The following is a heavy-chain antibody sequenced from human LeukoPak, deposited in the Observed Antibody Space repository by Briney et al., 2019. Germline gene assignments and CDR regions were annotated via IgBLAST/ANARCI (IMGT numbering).Heavy chain of an antibody. CDR1: GYTFTIYH. CDR2: INPNSGAT. J-gene: IGHJ3*02. V-gene: IGHV1-2*02. Sequence: ASVKVSCKASGYTFTIYHIHWVRQAPGQGLEWMGWINPNSGATNYAQKFQGRVTMARDTSISTAHMELSSLRSDDTAVYYCARVGAFDIWGQGTMVTVSS. CDR3: ARVGAFDI.